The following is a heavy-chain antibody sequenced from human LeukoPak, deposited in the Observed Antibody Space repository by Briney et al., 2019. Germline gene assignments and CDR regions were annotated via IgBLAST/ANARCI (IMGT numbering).Heavy chain of an antibody. V-gene: IGHV3-23*01. Sequence: GGSLRLSCAASGFTFSSYGMSWVRQAPGKGLEWVSAISGSGGSTYYADSVKGRFTISRDNSKSSLYLQMNSLRAEDTALYYCAKDRVAVAGTSYFDYWGQGTLVTVSS. D-gene: IGHD6-19*01. J-gene: IGHJ4*02. CDR2: ISGSGGST. CDR1: GFTFSSYG. CDR3: AKDRVAVAGTSYFDY.